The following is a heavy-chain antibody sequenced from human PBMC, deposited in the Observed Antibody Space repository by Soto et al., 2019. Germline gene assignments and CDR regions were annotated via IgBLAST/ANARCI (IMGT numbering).Heavy chain of an antibody. V-gene: IGHV1-3*01. CDR1: GYTFTSYA. D-gene: IGHD3-10*01. CDR3: ARHPSEGSRYYYGMDV. J-gene: IGHJ6*02. CDR2: INAGNGNT. Sequence: GASVKVSCKASGYTFTSYAMHWVRQAPGQRLEWMGWINAGNGNTKYSQKFQGRVTITRDTSASTAYMELSSLISEDTAVYYCARHPSEGSRYYYGMDVWGQGTRVTVSS.